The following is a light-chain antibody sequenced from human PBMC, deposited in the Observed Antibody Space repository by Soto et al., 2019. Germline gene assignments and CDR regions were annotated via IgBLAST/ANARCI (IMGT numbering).Light chain of an antibody. CDR2: GAS. CDR1: QSVAKNY. Sequence: ENVLTQSPDTLSLSPGERGTLSCRASQSVAKNYLAWYQQKPGQAPRLLLYGASSRATGIPDRFSGTGSGTDFTLTISRLEPEDLAVYSCQQYATSPLTFGGGTKVEIK. V-gene: IGKV3-20*01. J-gene: IGKJ4*01. CDR3: QQYATSPLT.